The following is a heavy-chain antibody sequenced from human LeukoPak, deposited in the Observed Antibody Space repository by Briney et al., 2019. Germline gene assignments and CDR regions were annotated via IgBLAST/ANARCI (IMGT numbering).Heavy chain of an antibody. J-gene: IGHJ4*02. CDR1: GFTFSSYW. CDR3: TRDAYNFNDFDY. V-gene: IGHV3-30*03. Sequence: PGGSLRLSCAASGFTFSSYWMTWVRQAPGKGLEWVAVVSSHGTDGYYADSVRGRFTISRDNSKNTLYLQIDSLRPEDTAIYYCTRDAYNFNDFDYWGQGTLVTVSS. D-gene: IGHD5-24*01. CDR2: VSSHGTDG.